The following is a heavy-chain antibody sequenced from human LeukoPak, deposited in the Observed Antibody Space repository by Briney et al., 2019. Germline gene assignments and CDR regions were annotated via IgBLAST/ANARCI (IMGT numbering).Heavy chain of an antibody. Sequence: GESLKISCKGSGYSFSTYWIGWVRQMPGKGLEWMGIIYPGDSETTYSPTFQGQVTISADKSINTAYLQWSSLKASDTAMYYCARPSPDTSSWYTSSGWSFDLWGRGTLVTVSS. V-gene: IGHV5-51*01. D-gene: IGHD6-13*01. CDR1: GYSFSTYW. J-gene: IGHJ2*01. CDR2: IYPGDSET. CDR3: ARPSPDTSSWYTSSGWSFDL.